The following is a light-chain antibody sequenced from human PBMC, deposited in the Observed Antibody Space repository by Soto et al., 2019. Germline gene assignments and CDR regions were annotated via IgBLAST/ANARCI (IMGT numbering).Light chain of an antibody. CDR1: SSDVGAYNY. V-gene: IGLV2-14*03. CDR2: DVS. J-gene: IGLJ1*01. CDR3: NSYAGTSYV. Sequence: QSALTQPASVSGTPGQSITISCTGTSSDVGAYNYVSWYQQYPGKAPKLIIYDVSNRPSGVSCRFSGSKSGNTASLTISELQAEDEADYYCNSYAGTSYVFGTGTKVTVL.